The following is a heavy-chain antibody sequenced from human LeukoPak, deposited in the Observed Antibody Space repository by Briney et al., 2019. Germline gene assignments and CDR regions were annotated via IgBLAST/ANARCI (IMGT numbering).Heavy chain of an antibody. CDR2: INPNSGGT. CDR3: TRETSSRYFDY. J-gene: IGHJ4*02. Sequence: GASVKVSCKASGYTFTGYYMHWVRQAPGQGLEWMGWINPNSGGTNYAQKFQGRVTMTRDTSISTAYMELSSLRSEDTAVYYCTRETSSRYFDYWGQGTLVTVSS. CDR1: GYTFTGYY. V-gene: IGHV1-2*02.